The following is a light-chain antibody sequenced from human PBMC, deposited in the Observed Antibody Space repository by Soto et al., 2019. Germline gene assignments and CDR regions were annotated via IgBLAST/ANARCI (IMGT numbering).Light chain of an antibody. Sequence: ETAMTQSPATLSVSPGERATLSCRASQSVTINLAWYQQKPVQAPRLLIYGASTRATGFPARCSCSGSGTEFTLTISSLQSEDFAVYYCQQYNSWPYTFGQGTKLEIK. CDR3: QQYNSWPYT. V-gene: IGKV3-15*01. CDR2: GAS. CDR1: QSVTIN. J-gene: IGKJ2*01.